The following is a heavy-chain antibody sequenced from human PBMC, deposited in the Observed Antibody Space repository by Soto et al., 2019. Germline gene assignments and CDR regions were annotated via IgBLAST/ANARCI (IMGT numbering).Heavy chain of an antibody. CDR2: IYHSGST. D-gene: IGHD2-2*01. Sequence: QVQLQESGPGLVKPSGTPSLTCAVSGGSISSSNWWSWVRQPPGKGLEWIGEIYHSGSTNYNPSLKSRVTISVAKSKNQFSLKLSSVTAADTAVYYCARVVGGYYYGMDVWGQGTTVTVSS. J-gene: IGHJ6*02. CDR3: ARVVGGYYYGMDV. V-gene: IGHV4-4*02. CDR1: GGSISSSNW.